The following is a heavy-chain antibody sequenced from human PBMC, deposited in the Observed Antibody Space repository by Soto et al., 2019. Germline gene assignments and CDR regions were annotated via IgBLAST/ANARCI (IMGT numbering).Heavy chain of an antibody. D-gene: IGHD6-13*01. Sequence: TLSLTCTVSGGSISSGDYYWSWIRQPPGKGLEWIGYIYYSGSTYYNPSLKSRVTISVDTSKNQFSLKLSSVTAADTAVYYCAREAAAGTTDYTYYFDYWGQGTLVTVSS. V-gene: IGHV4-30-4*01. CDR1: GGSISSGDYY. CDR3: AREAAAGTTDYTYYFDY. CDR2: IYYSGST. J-gene: IGHJ4*02.